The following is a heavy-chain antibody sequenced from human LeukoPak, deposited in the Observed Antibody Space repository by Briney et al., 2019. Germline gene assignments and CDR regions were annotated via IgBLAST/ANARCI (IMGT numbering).Heavy chain of an antibody. D-gene: IGHD3-16*01. CDR2: IQPDGNKE. Sequence: GGSLRLSCAASGFPFSSRWMGWVRQAPGKGLEWVGNIQPDGNKEYPVDSVKGRFTISRDIARNSLFLQMNSLRVEDTAVYYCASQSYARFDPWGQGTLVTVSS. CDR1: GFPFSSRW. J-gene: IGHJ5*02. CDR3: ASQSYARFDP. V-gene: IGHV3-7*01.